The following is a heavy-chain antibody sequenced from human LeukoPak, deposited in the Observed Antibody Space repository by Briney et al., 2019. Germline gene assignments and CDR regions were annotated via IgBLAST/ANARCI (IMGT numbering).Heavy chain of an antibody. CDR2: ISGSGDNT. CDR3: ANHGKGYYYGLDV. V-gene: IGHV3-23*01. D-gene: IGHD4-17*01. Sequence: PGRSLRLSCAASGFTFSSYAMSWVRQAPGKGLEWVSVISGSGDNTYHADSVKGRFTISRDNSKSTLYLQMNSLRAEDTAVYCCANHGKGYYYGLDVWGQGTTVTVSS. J-gene: IGHJ6*02. CDR1: GFTFSSYA.